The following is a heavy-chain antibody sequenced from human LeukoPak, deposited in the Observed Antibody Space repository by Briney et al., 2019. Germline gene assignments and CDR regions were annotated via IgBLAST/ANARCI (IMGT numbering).Heavy chain of an antibody. V-gene: IGHV3-23*01. CDR3: ARLSGYSSGWFDF. CDR2: MSGGGGTT. CDR1: GFTFSSYA. Sequence: GGSLRLSCAASGFTFSSYAMSWVRQAPGKGLEWVSAMSGGGGTTYYAESVKGRFTVSRDKSKNTLYVQMNSLRAEDTAVYYCARLSGYSSGWFDFWGQGTLVTVSS. D-gene: IGHD6-19*01. J-gene: IGHJ4*02.